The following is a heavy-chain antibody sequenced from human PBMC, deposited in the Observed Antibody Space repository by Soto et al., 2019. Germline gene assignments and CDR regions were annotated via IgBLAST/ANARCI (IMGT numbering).Heavy chain of an antibody. J-gene: IGHJ6*02. CDR3: AKDGEDGMDV. V-gene: IGHV3-23*01. Sequence: GGSLRLSCAASGFTFSSYAMSWVRQAPGKGLEWVSGISVSDGSTYSADSVKGRFTISRDNSKNTLYLQMNSLRAEDTAVYYCAKDGEDGMDVWGQGTTVTVSS. D-gene: IGHD7-27*01. CDR1: GFTFSSYA. CDR2: ISVSDGST.